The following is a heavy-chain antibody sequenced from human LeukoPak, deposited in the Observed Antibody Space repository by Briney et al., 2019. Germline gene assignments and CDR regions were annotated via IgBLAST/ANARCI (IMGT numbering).Heavy chain of an antibody. CDR1: GFTFSSYA. J-gene: IGHJ4*02. Sequence: PGGSLRLSCAASGFTFSSYAMSWVRLAPGKGLEWVSVISNSGGSTFYADSVKGRFTISRDNSKNTLYLQMNSLRAEDTAVYYCAKRAAGSGTSLYYFDYWGQGTLVTVSS. D-gene: IGHD3-10*01. CDR3: AKRAAGSGTSLYYFDY. CDR2: ISNSGGST. V-gene: IGHV3-23*01.